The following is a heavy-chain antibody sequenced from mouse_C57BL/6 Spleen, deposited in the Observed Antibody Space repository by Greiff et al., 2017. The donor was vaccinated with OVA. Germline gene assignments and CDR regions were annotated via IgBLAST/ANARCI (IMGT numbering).Heavy chain of an antibody. CDR3: ARERNDYDEREAWFAY. D-gene: IGHD2-4*01. CDR1: GYTFTSYW. J-gene: IGHJ3*01. CDR2: LHPNSGST. V-gene: IGHV1-64*01. Sequence: QVQLQQPGAELVKPGASVKLSCKASGYTFTSYWMHWVKQRPGQGLEWIGMLHPNSGSTNYNEKFQSKATLTVDQSYSTAYMQLSSLTSEDSAVYYCARERNDYDEREAWFAYWGQGTLVTVSA.